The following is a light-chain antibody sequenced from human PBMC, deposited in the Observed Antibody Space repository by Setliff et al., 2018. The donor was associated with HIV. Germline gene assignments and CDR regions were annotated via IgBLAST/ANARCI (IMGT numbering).Light chain of an antibody. V-gene: IGLV2-14*03. J-gene: IGLJ1*01. Sequence: QSALTQPASMSGSPGQSITVSCTGTSSDVGGFNFVSWYQQHPGKAPRLMIYAVTNRPSGVSNRFSGSKSGNTASLTISGLQAEDEADYYCTSYANSSTYIFGTGTKVTVL. CDR3: TSYANSSTYI. CDR1: SSDVGGFNF. CDR2: AVT.